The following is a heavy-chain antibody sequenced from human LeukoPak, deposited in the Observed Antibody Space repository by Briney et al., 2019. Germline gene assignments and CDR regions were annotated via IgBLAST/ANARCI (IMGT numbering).Heavy chain of an antibody. V-gene: IGHV3-53*01. D-gene: IGHD2/OR15-2a*01. CDR1: GFTVSSNY. Sequence: GGSLRLSCAASGFTVSSNYMSWVRQAPGKGLEWVSVIYSGGSTYYADSVKGRFTISRDTAQNFLYLQMNSLRVEDTGVYYCATEGPNRHAFDIWGQGTMVTVSS. J-gene: IGHJ3*02. CDR2: IYSGGST. CDR3: ATEGPNRHAFDI.